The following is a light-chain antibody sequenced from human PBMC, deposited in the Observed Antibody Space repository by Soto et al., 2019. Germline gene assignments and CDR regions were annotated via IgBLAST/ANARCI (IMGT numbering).Light chain of an antibody. V-gene: IGKV1D-12*01. CDR1: YGISSC. J-gene: IGKJ4*01. CDR3: QQGNSFPRT. CDR2: AAS. Sequence: DIQMNQSPSSVSASVGNIVTMTCRASYGISSCLAWYQQKPGKAPKLLISAASGLQGGVPSRFNVSGSGTDFTLTITSLQPEDFESYYCQQGNSFPRTFGGGTTV.